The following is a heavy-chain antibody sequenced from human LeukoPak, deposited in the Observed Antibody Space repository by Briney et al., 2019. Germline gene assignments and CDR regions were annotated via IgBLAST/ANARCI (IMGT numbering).Heavy chain of an antibody. CDR2: ISSSSSYI. V-gene: IGHV3-21*01. Sequence: GGSLRLSCAASGFTFSSYSMNWVRQAPGKGLEWVSSISSSSSYIYYADSVKGRFTISRDNAKNSLYLQMNSLRAEDTAVYYCASRGYSGYYNRFDPWGQGTLVTVSS. J-gene: IGHJ5*02. CDR3: ASRGYSGYYNRFDP. D-gene: IGHD5-12*01. CDR1: GFTFSSYS.